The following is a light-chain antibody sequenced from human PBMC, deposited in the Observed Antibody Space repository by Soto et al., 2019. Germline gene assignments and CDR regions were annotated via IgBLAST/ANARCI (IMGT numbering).Light chain of an antibody. Sequence: QSALTQPRSMSGSPRQSVTISCTGTSSYVGGYNYVSWYQQHPGKAPKLVIYNVSKRPSGVPDRFSGSMSGNTASLTISGLPAEDEADYYCYSYAGSYTFMVFGGGTKLTVL. J-gene: IGLJ3*02. CDR1: SSYVGGYNY. V-gene: IGLV2-11*01. CDR3: YSYAGSYTFMV. CDR2: NVS.